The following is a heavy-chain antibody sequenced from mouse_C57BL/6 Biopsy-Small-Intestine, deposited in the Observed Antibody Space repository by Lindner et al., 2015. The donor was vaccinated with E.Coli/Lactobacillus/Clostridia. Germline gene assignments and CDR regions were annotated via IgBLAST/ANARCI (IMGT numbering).Heavy chain of an antibody. D-gene: IGHD1-1*01. CDR3: ARRWRPTVVAPDY. Sequence: VQLQESGAELARPGASVKLSCKASGYTFTSYGISWVKQRTGQGLEWIGEIYPRSGNTYYNEKFKGKATLTADKSSSTAYMQLSSLTTEDSAIYYCARRWRPTVVAPDYWGQGTTLTVSS. J-gene: IGHJ2*01. CDR2: IYPRSGNT. V-gene: IGHV1-81*01. CDR1: GYTFTSYG.